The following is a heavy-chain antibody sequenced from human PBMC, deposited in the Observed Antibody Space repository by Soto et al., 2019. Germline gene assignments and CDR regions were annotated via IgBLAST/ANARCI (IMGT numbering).Heavy chain of an antibody. D-gene: IGHD3-3*01. CDR3: AKDNDFWSGPSLYYYYGMDV. CDR1: GFTLSSYG. J-gene: IGHJ6*02. Sequence: GGSLRLSCAASGFTLSSYGMHWVRQAPGKGLEWVAVISYDGSNKYYADSVKGRFTISRDNSKNTLYLQMNSLRAEDTAVYYCAKDNDFWSGPSLYYYYGMDVWGQGTTVTVSS. CDR2: ISYDGSNK. V-gene: IGHV3-30*18.